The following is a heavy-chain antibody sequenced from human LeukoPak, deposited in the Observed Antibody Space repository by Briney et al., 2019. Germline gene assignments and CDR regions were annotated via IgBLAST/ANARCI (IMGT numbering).Heavy chain of an antibody. Sequence: GGSLRLSCAASGFTFSSYGMNWVRQAPGKGLEWVSGIGTSGITTYYADSVKGRFTISKDNSKNTLYLQMNSLRAEDTAVYYCARRRGYSGYDLDYWGQGTLVTVSS. D-gene: IGHD5-12*01. CDR1: GFTFSSYG. CDR3: ARRRGYSGYDLDY. V-gene: IGHV3-23*01. CDR2: IGTSGITT. J-gene: IGHJ4*02.